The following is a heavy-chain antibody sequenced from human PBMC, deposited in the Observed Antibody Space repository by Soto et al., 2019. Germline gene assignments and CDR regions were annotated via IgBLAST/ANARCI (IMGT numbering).Heavy chain of an antibody. CDR3: ARGGNYYDSRSGFDY. CDR2: IYHSGST. CDR1: GGSISSGGYS. J-gene: IGHJ4*02. V-gene: IGHV4-30-2*01. Sequence: SETLSLTCAVSGGSISSGGYSWSWIRQPPGKGLEWIGYIYHSGSTYYNPSLKSRVTISVDRSKNQFSLKLSSVTAADTAVYYCARGGNYYDSRSGFDYWGQGTLVTVSS. D-gene: IGHD3-22*01.